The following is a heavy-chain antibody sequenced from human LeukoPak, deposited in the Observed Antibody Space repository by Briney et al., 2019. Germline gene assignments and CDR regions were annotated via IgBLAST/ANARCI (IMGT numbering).Heavy chain of an antibody. V-gene: IGHV4-59*13. J-gene: IGHJ3*02. CDR2: IYSSGST. D-gene: IGHD3-22*01. CDR3: ARFTKYDGGGSYLDI. CDR1: GGSISSYY. Sequence: PSETLSLTCTVSGGSISSYYWSWIRQPPGKELEGIGHIYSSGSTTDNPSLKSRVTISVDTSKNQFSLRMNSVTAADTAVYYCARFTKYDGGGSYLDIWGQGTMVTVSS.